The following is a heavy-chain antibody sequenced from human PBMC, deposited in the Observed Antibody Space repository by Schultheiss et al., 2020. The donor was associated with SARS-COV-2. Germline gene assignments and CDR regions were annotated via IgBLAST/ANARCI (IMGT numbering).Heavy chain of an antibody. CDR1: GFSLSNARMG. V-gene: IGHV4-61*01. CDR3: ARGKIFGVVSGPSRIYGMDV. CDR2: IYYSGST. J-gene: IGHJ6*02. D-gene: IGHD3-3*01. Sequence: SGPTLVKPTQTLTLTCTVSGFSLSNARMGVSWIRQPPGKGLEWIGYIYYSGSTYYNPSLKSRVTISVDKSKNQFSLKLSSVTAADTAVYYCARGKIFGVVSGPSRIYGMDVWGQGTTVTVSS.